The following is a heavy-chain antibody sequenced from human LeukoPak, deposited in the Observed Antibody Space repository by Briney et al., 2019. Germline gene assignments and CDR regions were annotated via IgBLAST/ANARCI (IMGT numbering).Heavy chain of an antibody. CDR3: ARYCSSTSCYFDY. CDR1: GGSISSSSYY. Sequence: PSETLSLTCTVSGGSISSSSYYWGWIRQPPGKGLEWIGSIYYSGSTNYNPSLKSRVTMSVDTSKNQFSLKLSSVTAADTAVYYCARYCSSTSCYFDYWGQGTLVTVSS. V-gene: IGHV4-39*07. D-gene: IGHD2-2*01. CDR2: IYYSGST. J-gene: IGHJ4*02.